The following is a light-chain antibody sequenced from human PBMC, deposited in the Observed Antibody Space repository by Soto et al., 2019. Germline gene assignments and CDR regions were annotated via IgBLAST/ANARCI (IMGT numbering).Light chain of an antibody. Sequence: QSALTQPASVSGSPGQSITISCTGTSSDVGSYNLVSWYQQSPRKAPKLMIYEDSKRPSGVSDRFSGSKSGNTASLTISGLQAEDEADYYCCSYAGGGTFEFGGGTKVTVL. V-gene: IGLV2-23*02. J-gene: IGLJ2*01. CDR2: EDS. CDR1: SSDVGSYNL. CDR3: CSYAGGGTFE.